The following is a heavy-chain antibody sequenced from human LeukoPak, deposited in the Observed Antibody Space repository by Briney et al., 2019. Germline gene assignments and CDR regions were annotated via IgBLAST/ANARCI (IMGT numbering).Heavy chain of an antibody. V-gene: IGHV3-30*18. CDR3: ANLWFGELFDY. J-gene: IGHJ4*02. CDR2: ISYDGSNK. CDR1: GFTFSSYG. Sequence: GGSLRLSCAASGFTFSSYGMHWVRQAPGKGLEWVAVISYDGSNKYYADSVKGRFTISRDNSKNTLYLQMNCLRAEDTAVYYCANLWFGELFDYWGQGTLVTVSS. D-gene: IGHD3-10*01.